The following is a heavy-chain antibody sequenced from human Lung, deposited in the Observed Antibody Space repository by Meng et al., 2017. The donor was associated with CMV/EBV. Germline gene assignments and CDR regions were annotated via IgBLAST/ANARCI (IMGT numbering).Heavy chain of an antibody. D-gene: IGHD6-6*01. CDR1: GFAFKDYG. V-gene: IGHV3-33*01. Sequence: GESLKISCAASGFAFKDYGVHWVRQAPGKGPEWVAVIWSNGINKYYKDSVKGRFTISRDNSKYTLFLQMNSLTAEDTAVYYCTASIIAAGTVDLWGQGNRVNGAS. CDR3: TASIIAAGTVDL. CDR2: IWSNGINK. J-gene: IGHJ4*02.